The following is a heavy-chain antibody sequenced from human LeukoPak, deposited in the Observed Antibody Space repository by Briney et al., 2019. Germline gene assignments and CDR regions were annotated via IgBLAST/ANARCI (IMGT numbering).Heavy chain of an antibody. V-gene: IGHV3-23*01. D-gene: IGHD3-9*01. Sequence: PGGSLRLSCAASGFTFSSYAMSWVRQAPGKGLEWVSAISGSDSTYYSDSVKGRFTISTDNSKNTLYLQMNSLRAADTPIYYCAKGVRFLDWWILDYWGQGSLVTVSS. CDR3: AKGVRFLDWWILDY. J-gene: IGHJ4*02. CDR1: GFTFSSYA. CDR2: ISGSDST.